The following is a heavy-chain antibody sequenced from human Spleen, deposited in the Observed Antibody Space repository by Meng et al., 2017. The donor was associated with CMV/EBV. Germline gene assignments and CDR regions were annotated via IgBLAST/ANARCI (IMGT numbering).Heavy chain of an antibody. CDR1: GYTFTGYY. CDR2: INPNSGGT. CDR3: AGETVGDTYYYYYYGMDV. J-gene: IGHJ6*02. Sequence: ASVKVSCKASGYTFTGYYMHWVRQAPGQGLEWMGWINPNSGGTNYAQKFQGRVTMTRDTSISTAYMELSRLRSDDTAVYYCAGETVGDTYYYYYYGMDVWGQGTTVTVSS. D-gene: IGHD1-26*01. V-gene: IGHV1-2*02.